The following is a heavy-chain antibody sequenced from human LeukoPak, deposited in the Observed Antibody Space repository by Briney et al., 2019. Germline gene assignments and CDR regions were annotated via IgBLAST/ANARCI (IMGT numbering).Heavy chain of an antibody. J-gene: IGHJ6*02. CDR2: MNPNSGNT. Sequence: ASVKVSCKASGYTFTSYDINWVRQATGQGLEWMGWMNPNSGNTGYAQKFQGRVTMTRNTSISTAYMELSSLRSEDTAVYYCARAESGYYSYYYYGMDVWGQGTTVTVSS. D-gene: IGHD3-3*01. CDR3: ARAESGYYSYYYYGMDV. CDR1: GYTFTSYD. V-gene: IGHV1-8*01.